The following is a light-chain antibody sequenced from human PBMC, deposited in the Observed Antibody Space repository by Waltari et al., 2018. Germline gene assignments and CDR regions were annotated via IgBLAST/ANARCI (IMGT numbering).Light chain of an antibody. V-gene: IGKV3-20*01. CDR1: QSVSRS. J-gene: IGKJ1*01. Sequence: EIVLTQPPGTLSLSPGERATPSCRASQSVSRSLAWYQQKPGQAPRLLIYGASNRATGIPDRFSGSGSGTDFSLIITRLEPEDFAMYYCQHYVRLPATFGQGTKVEIK. CDR3: QHYVRLPAT. CDR2: GAS.